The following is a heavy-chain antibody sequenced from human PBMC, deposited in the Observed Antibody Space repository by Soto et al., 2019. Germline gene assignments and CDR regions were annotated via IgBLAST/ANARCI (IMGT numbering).Heavy chain of an antibody. J-gene: IGHJ6*02. CDR1: GFTFSSYG. CDR2: IWYDGSNK. D-gene: IGHD5-12*01. V-gene: IGHV3-33*01. CDR3: ARVIASGYDWNYGMDV. Sequence: GGSLRLSCAASGFTFSSYGMHWVRQAPGKGLEWVAVIWYDGSNKYYADSVKGRFTISRDNSKNTLYLQMNSLRAEDTAVYYCARVIASGYDWNYGMDVWGQGTTVTVSS.